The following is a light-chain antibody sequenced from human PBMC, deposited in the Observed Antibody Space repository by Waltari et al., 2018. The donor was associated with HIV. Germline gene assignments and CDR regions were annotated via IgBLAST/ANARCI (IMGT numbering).Light chain of an antibody. Sequence: QSALTQPPSASGSPGQSVTISCTGTSSDVGGYHYVSWYQQHPGKAPNLMIYEVSKRPSGVPDRFSGSKSGNTASLTVSGLQAEDEADYYCSSLKVFGGGTKLTVL. V-gene: IGLV2-8*01. J-gene: IGLJ2*01. CDR2: EVS. CDR3: SSLKV. CDR1: SSDVGGYHY.